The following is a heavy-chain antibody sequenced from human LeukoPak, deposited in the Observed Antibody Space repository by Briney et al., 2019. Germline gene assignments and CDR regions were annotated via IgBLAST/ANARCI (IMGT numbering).Heavy chain of an antibody. Sequence: ASVKVSCKASGYTFTGYYMHWVRPAPGQGLEWMGMINPRDGSTRTLQRFQGRLTMTRDTSTSTPYMGLSSLRSEDTATYFCARGADQEFDFWGQGTLVTVSS. CDR3: ARGADQEFDF. CDR1: GYTFTGYY. V-gene: IGHV1-46*01. J-gene: IGHJ4*02. CDR2: INPRDGST.